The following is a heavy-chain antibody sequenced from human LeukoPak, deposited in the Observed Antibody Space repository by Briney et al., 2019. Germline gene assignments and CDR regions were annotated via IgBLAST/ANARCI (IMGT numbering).Heavy chain of an antibody. CDR2: IYHSGST. Sequence: SETLSLTCAVSGYSISSGYYWGWIRQPPGKGLEWIGSIYHSGSTYYNPSLKSRVTISVDTSKNQLSLKLSSVTAADTAVYYCARDPNWFDPWGQGTLVTVSS. CDR1: GYSISSGYY. J-gene: IGHJ5*02. V-gene: IGHV4-38-2*01. CDR3: ARDPNWFDP.